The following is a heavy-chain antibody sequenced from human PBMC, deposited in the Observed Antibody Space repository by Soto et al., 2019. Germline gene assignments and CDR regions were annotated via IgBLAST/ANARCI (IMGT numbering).Heavy chain of an antibody. J-gene: IGHJ5*02. CDR3: EREIVGATGWFDP. CDR1: GGSIGSYY. D-gene: IGHD1-26*01. CDR2: IYYIGRT. Sequence: QVQLQQSGPGLVKASETLSLTCTVSGGSIGSYYWTWIRQPPGKGLEWMWYIYYIGRTNYNPSLKSRVTMSIETYKNQFSLRLNSVTAADTAVYYCEREIVGATGWFDPWGQGTLVTVSS. V-gene: IGHV4-59*01.